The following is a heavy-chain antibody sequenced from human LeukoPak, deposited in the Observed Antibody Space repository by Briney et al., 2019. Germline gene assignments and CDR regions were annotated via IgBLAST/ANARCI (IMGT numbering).Heavy chain of an antibody. Sequence: GGSLRLSCAASGFTFSSYAMTWVRQAPGKGLEWVSGISDSGGSTYYADSVKGRFTVSRDNSKNTLYLQMNSLRAEDTAVYYCAKDSRRYCGGDFDYWGQGTLVTVSS. CDR1: GFTFSSYA. CDR3: AKDSRRYCGGDFDY. V-gene: IGHV3-23*01. J-gene: IGHJ4*02. CDR2: ISDSGGST. D-gene: IGHD2-21*01.